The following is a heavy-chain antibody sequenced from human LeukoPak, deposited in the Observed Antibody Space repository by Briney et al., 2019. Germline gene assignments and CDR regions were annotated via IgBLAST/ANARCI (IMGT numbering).Heavy chain of an antibody. D-gene: IGHD3-16*01. V-gene: IGHV5-51*01. CDR2: IYPGDSDT. CDR1: GYSFTSYW. Sequence: GESLKISCKGSGYSFTSYWIGWMRQMPGKGLEWMGIIYPGDSDTRYSPSFQGQVTISADKSISTAYLQWSSLKASDTAMYYCARLGDYYYYGMDVWGQGTTVTVSS. J-gene: IGHJ6*02. CDR3: ARLGDYYYYGMDV.